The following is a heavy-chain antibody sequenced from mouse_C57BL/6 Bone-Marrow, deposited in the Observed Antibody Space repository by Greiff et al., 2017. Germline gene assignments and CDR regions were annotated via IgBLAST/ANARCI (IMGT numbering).Heavy chain of an antibody. J-gene: IGHJ3*01. CDR2: IDPSDSYT. D-gene: IGHD2-5*01. V-gene: IGHV1-69*01. CDR3: AREAYYSNYVRFAY. Sequence: QVQLQQPGAELVMPGASVKLSCKASGYTFTSYWMHWVKQRPGQGLEWIGEIDPSDSYTNYNQKLKGKSTLTVDKSSSTAYMQLSSLTSEDSAVYYCAREAYYSNYVRFAYWGQGTLVTVSA. CDR1: GYTFTSYW.